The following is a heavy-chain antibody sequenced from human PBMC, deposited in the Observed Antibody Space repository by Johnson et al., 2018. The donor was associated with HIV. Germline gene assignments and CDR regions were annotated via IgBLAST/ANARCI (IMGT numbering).Heavy chain of an antibody. CDR2: IKQDGSEK. J-gene: IGHJ3*02. CDR1: GFSFSDYW. D-gene: IGHD1-26*01. CDR3: ATFGGGSFHAFDI. V-gene: IGHV3-7*05. Sequence: MQLVESGGGLVQPGGSLRLSCSTSGFSFSDYWMSWVRQAPGKGLEWVANIKQDGSEKYYVDSVKGRFTISRDNAKNSLYLQMNSLRAEDTAVYYCATFGGGSFHAFDIWGQGTMVTVSS.